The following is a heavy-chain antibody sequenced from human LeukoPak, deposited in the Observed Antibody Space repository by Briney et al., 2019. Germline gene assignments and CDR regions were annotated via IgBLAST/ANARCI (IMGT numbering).Heavy chain of an antibody. Sequence: GSLRLSCAASGFSFSSYAIHWVRQSPGKGLEWIGYIYYSGSTNYNPSLKSRVTISVDTSKNQFSLKLSSVTAADTAVYYCARTVRDCSSTSCFYYYYYMDVWGKGTTVTVSS. CDR2: IYYSGST. V-gene: IGHV4-59*01. CDR1: GFSFSSYA. J-gene: IGHJ6*03. D-gene: IGHD2-2*01. CDR3: ARTVRDCSSTSCFYYYYYMDV.